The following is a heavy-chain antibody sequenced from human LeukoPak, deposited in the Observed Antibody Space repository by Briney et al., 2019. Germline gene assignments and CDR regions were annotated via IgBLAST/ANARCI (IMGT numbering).Heavy chain of an antibody. V-gene: IGHV3-21*04. CDR2: ISSSSSYI. J-gene: IGHJ4*02. D-gene: IGHD3-22*01. CDR1: GFTFSSYS. Sequence: PGGSLRLSCAASGFTFSSYSMNWVRQAPGKGLEWVSSISSSSSYIYYADSVKGRFTISRDNSKNTLYLQMNSLRAEDTAVYYCAKGDIDSSGYYYPSPTPHYWGQGTLVTVSS. CDR3: AKGDIDSSGYYYPSPTPHY.